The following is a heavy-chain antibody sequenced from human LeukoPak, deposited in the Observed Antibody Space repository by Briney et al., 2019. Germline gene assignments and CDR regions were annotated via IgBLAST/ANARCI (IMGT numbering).Heavy chain of an antibody. D-gene: IGHD2-2*01. CDR1: GGSFSGYY. CDR3: ARGLRGGDYQLLPFGY. CDR2: INHSGST. V-gene: IGHV4-34*01. J-gene: IGHJ4*02. Sequence: SGTLSLTCAVYGGSFSGYYWSWIRQPPGKGLEWIGEINHSGSTNYNPSLKSRVTISVDTSKNQLSLTLSSVTAADTAAYYCARGLRGGDYQLLPFGYWGQGTLVTVSS.